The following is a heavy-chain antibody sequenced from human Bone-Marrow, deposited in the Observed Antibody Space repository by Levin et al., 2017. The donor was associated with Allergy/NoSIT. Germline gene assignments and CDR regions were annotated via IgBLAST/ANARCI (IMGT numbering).Heavy chain of an antibody. V-gene: IGHV3-23*01. CDR1: GFSFSTFA. CDR3: AKGGDGLVPLMAFFDI. Sequence: PGESLKISCEASGFSFSTFAMSWVRQAPGKGLEWVSAISGRGGSTYYTDSVKGRFTISRDNSKDTVYLQMNSLTAADPAVYYCAKGGDGLVPLMAFFDIWGQGALVTVSS. CDR2: ISGRGGST. D-gene: IGHD3/OR15-3a*01. J-gene: IGHJ5*02.